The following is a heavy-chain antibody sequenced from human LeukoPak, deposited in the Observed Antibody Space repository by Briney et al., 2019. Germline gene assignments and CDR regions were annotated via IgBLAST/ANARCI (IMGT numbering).Heavy chain of an antibody. V-gene: IGHV3-7*03. CDR1: GFTFSNYW. D-gene: IGHD3-10*01. CDR3: ARDKSAGADTGSSFYY. Sequence: GGSLRLSCAASGFTFSNYWMTWVRQAPGKGLEWVATIKQGGSEKYYVDSVKGRFTFSRDNAKNSVYLQMNSLRAEDTAVYYCARDKSAGADTGSSFYYWGQGALVTVSS. J-gene: IGHJ4*02. CDR2: IKQGGSEK.